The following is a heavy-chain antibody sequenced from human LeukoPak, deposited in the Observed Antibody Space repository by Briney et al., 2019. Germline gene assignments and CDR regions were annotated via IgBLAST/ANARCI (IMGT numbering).Heavy chain of an antibody. CDR3: ARDRNLREDFDP. CDR2: ISAYNGNT. V-gene: IGHV1-18*01. J-gene: IGHJ5*02. Sequence: ASVKVSCKASGYTFTSYGISWVRQAPGQGLEWMGWISAYNGNTNYAQKLQGRVTMTTDTSTSTAYMELRSLRSDDAAVYYCARDRNLREDFDPWGQGTLVTVSS. CDR1: GYTFTSYG. D-gene: IGHD5/OR15-5a*01.